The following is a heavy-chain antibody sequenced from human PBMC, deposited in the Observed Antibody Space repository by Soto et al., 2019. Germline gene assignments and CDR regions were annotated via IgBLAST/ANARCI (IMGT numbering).Heavy chain of an antibody. CDR2: IWYDGSNK. Sequence: GGSLRLSCAASGFTFSIYGMHWVRQAPGKGLEWVAVIWYDGSNKYYADSVKGRFTISRDNSKNTLYLQMNSLRAEDTAVYYCARDKYSSSRGRNYYYDGMDVWGQGTTVTVSS. CDR1: GFTFSIYG. V-gene: IGHV3-33*01. J-gene: IGHJ6*02. CDR3: ARDKYSSSRGRNYYYDGMDV. D-gene: IGHD6-6*01.